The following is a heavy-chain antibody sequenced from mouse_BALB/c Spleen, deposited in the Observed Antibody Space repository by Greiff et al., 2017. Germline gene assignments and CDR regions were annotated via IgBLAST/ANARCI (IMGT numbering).Heavy chain of an antibody. V-gene: IGHV5-9-4*01. D-gene: IGHD1-1*01. CDR1: GFTFSSYA. CDR2: ISSGGSYT. CDR3: ARAVPPV. J-gene: IGHJ1*01. Sequence: EVKLVESGGGLVKPGGSLKLSCAASGFTFSSYAMSWVRQSPEKRLEWVAEISSGGSYTYYPDTVTGRFTISRDNAKNTLYLEMSSLRSEDTAMYYCARAVPPVWGAGTTVTVSS.